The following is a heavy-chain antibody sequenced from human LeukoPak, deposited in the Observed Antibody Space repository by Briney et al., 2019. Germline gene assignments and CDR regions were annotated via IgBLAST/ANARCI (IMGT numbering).Heavy chain of an antibody. CDR3: ARASKLSRADRGDWYFDL. D-gene: IGHD1-1*01. CDR2: IYTSGST. J-gene: IGHJ2*01. V-gene: IGHV4-61*02. Sequence: PSQTLSLTCTVSGGSISSGSYYWSWIRQPAGKGLEWIGRIYTSGSTNYNPSLKSRVTISVDTSKNQFSLKLSSVTAADTAVYYCARASKLSRADRGDWYFDLWGRGTLVTVSS. CDR1: GGSISSGSYY.